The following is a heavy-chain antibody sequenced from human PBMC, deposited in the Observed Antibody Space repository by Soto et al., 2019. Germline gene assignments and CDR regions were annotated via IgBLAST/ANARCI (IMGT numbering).Heavy chain of an antibody. V-gene: IGHV5-51*01. D-gene: IGHD3-22*01. J-gene: IGHJ4*02. Sequence: PGASLKISCKGSGYSFTSYWIGWVRQMPGKGLEWMGIIYPGDSDTRYSPSFQGQVTISADKSISTAYLQWSSLKASDTAMYYCARHDAHYYDSSGPLDYWGQGTLVTVSS. CDR3: ARHDAHYYDSSGPLDY. CDR1: GYSFTSYW. CDR2: IYPGDSDT.